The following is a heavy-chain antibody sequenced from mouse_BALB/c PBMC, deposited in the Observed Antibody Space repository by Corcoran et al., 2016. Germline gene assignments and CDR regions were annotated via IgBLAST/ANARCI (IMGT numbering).Heavy chain of an antibody. CDR2: INSDGSAI. CDR3: MRYGNYWYFDV. CDR1: GFTFSGFW. Sequence: EVPLLETGGGLVQPGGSRGLSCEGSGFTFSGFWMSWVRQTPGKTLEWIGDINSDGSAINYAPSIKDRFTIFSDNDKSTLYLQTSNVRSEDTATYFCMRYGNYWYFDVWGAGTTVTVSS. V-gene: IGHV11-2*02. D-gene: IGHD2-1*01. J-gene: IGHJ1*01.